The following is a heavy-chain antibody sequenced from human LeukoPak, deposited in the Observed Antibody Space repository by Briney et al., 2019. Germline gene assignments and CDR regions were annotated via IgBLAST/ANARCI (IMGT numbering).Heavy chain of an antibody. CDR3: ARRCGGDCYSGGLSQTPSDGAFDI. CDR1: VETFSGYY. V-gene: IGHV4-34*01. Sequence: SETLSLTCAVYVETFSGYYWTWVRQPPGKGLEWRGEVNHSGSTNYNPSLKSRVTISADTSKRQFSLKLSYVTAADTAVYYCARRCGGDCYSGGLSQTPSDGAFDIWGQGTMVTVSS. CDR2: VNHSGST. J-gene: IGHJ3*02. D-gene: IGHD2-21*02.